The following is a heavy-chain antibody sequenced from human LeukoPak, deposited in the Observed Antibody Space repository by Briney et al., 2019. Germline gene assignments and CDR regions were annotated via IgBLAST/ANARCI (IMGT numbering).Heavy chain of an antibody. CDR2: ISTDASST. CDR1: GFTFISYW. V-gene: IGHV3-74*01. J-gene: IGHJ4*02. Sequence: ETGGSWRLSCAGSGFTFISYWMHWVRQAPGKGLVWVSRISTDASSTTYADSVKGRFTVSRDNSKNTLYLQMNSLRAEDTAMYYCARDDGDYYGSGNYFDYWGQGTLVTVSS. D-gene: IGHD3-10*01. CDR3: ARDDGDYYGSGNYFDY.